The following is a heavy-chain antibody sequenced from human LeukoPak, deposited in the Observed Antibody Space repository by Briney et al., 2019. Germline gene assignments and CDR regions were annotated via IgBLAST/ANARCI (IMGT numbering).Heavy chain of an antibody. CDR1: GGSFSGYY. J-gene: IGHJ4*02. CDR3: AARDIVATSTTFDY. V-gene: IGHV4-34*01. D-gene: IGHD5-12*01. CDR2: INHSGST. Sequence: SETLSLTCAVYGGSFSGYYWSWIRQPPGKGLEWIGEINHSGSTNYNPSLKGRVTISVDTSKNQFSLKLSSVTAADTAVYYCAARDIVATSTTFDYWGQGTLVTVSS.